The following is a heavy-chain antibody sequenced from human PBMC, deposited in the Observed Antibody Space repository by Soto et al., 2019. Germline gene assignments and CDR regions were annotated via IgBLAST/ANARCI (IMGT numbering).Heavy chain of an antibody. CDR1: GFSLRNSGVG. Sequence: QITLKESGPTLVKPTQTLTLTCTFSGFSLRNSGVGVGWIRQSPGKALEWLALIYWDDDERYGPSLKTRLTITKDTSKNQGALTMTNMDPVDTGTYYCAHKGGRGAGMDVWGQGTTATVSS. CDR3: AHKGGRGAGMDV. D-gene: IGHD2-15*01. CDR2: IYWDDDE. V-gene: IGHV2-5*05. J-gene: IGHJ6*02.